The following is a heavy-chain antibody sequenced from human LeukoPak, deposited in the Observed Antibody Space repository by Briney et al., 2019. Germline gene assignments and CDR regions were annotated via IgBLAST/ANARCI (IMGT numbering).Heavy chain of an antibody. Sequence: GGSLRLSCAASGFTFSIYAMSWVRQAPGKGLEWVSAISGSGGTAYYADSVKGRFTISRDNSKNTLYLQMNSLRAEDTAVYYCAKVPTAAEGDYWGQGTLVTVSS. CDR3: AKVPTAAEGDY. CDR1: GFTFSIYA. D-gene: IGHD6-25*01. J-gene: IGHJ4*02. V-gene: IGHV3-23*01. CDR2: ISGSGGTA.